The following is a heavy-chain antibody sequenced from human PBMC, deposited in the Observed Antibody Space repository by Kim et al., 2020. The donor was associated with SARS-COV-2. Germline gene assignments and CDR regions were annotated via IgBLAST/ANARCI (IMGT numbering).Heavy chain of an antibody. CDR1: GGSFSGYY. CDR3: ARGHITMVRGVIIPSYYYYGMDV. CDR2: INHSGST. J-gene: IGHJ6*02. Sequence: SETLSLTCAVYGGSFSGYYWSWIRQPPGKGLEWIGEINHSGSTNYNPSLKSRVTISVDTSKNQFSLKLSYVTAADTAVYYCARGHITMVRGVIIPSYYYYGMDVWGQGTTVTVSS. D-gene: IGHD3-10*01. V-gene: IGHV4-34*01.